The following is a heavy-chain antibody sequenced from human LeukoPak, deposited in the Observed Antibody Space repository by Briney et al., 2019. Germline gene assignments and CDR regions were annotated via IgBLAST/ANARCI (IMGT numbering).Heavy chain of an antibody. Sequence: ASVKVSCKASGYTFAGYYMHWVRQAPGQGLAWMGWINPNSGGTNYAQKFQGRVTMTRDTSISTAYMELSRLRSDDTAVYYCARDRVAAAGSLRYYFDYWGQGTLVTVSS. J-gene: IGHJ4*02. CDR2: INPNSGGT. CDR1: GYTFAGYY. V-gene: IGHV1-2*02. D-gene: IGHD6-13*01. CDR3: ARDRVAAAGSLRYYFDY.